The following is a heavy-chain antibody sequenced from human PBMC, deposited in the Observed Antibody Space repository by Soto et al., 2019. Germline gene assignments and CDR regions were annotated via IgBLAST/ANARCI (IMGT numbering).Heavy chain of an antibody. J-gene: IGHJ2*01. Sequence: EVQILESGGGLVQPGGSLRLSCAASGFSFSNYAMSWVRQAPGKGLEWVSGITAGGGSTHDADSVKGRFTISRDNSNNTLYLQMNSLRAEDTAVYYCAKDVGYSYGLYWYFDLWGRGTLVTVSS. CDR2: ITAGGGST. CDR1: GFSFSNYA. CDR3: AKDVGYSYGLYWYFDL. V-gene: IGHV3-23*01. D-gene: IGHD5-18*01.